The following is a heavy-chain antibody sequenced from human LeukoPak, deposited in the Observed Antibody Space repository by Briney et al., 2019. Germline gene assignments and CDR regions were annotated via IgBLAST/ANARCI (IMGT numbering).Heavy chain of an antibody. D-gene: IGHD3-22*01. CDR2: ISGSGGST. Sequence: GGSLRLSCAASGFTFSSYGMSWVRQAPGKGLEWVSAISGSGGSTYYADSVKGRFTISRDNSKNTLYLQMNSLRAEDTAVYYCAKDPSAHYDSSGYYYGFDDYWGQGTLVTVSS. J-gene: IGHJ4*02. CDR1: GFTFSSYG. V-gene: IGHV3-23*01. CDR3: AKDPSAHYDSSGYYYGFDDY.